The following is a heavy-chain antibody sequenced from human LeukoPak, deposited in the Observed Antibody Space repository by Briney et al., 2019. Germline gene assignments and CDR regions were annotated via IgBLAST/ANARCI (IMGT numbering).Heavy chain of an antibody. CDR1: GFTFSSCS. D-gene: IGHD6-19*01. J-gene: IGHJ3*02. V-gene: IGHV3-21*01. Sequence: PGGSLRLSCAASGFTFSSCSMNWVRQAPGKGLEWVSSISSSSSYIYYADSVKGRFTISRDNAKNSLYLQMNSLRAEDTAVYYCARVSVAYTVLDAFDIWGQGTMVTVSS. CDR2: ISSSSSYI. CDR3: ARVSVAYTVLDAFDI.